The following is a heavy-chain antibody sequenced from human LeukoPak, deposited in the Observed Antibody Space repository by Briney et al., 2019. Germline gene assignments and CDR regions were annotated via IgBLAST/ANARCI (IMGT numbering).Heavy chain of an antibody. D-gene: IGHD6-19*01. CDR1: GFTVSSNY. V-gene: IGHV3-53*05. Sequence: GGSLRLSCAASGFTVSSNYMSWVRQAPGKGLEWVSVTYSGGRTYYADSVKGRFTISRDNSKNTLYLQMNSLRAEDTAVYYCARGPAYSSGWYVPYYYYMDVWGKGTMVTISS. J-gene: IGHJ6*03. CDR3: ARGPAYSSGWYVPYYYYMDV. CDR2: TYSGGRT.